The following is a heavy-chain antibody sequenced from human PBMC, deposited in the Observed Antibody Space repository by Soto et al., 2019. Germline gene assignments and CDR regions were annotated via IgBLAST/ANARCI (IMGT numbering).Heavy chain of an antibody. CDR3: ARHREYYYGSGIHNWFDP. J-gene: IGHJ5*02. CDR2: TYYRSKWYN. D-gene: IGHD3-10*01. CDR1: GDSVSSNSAA. V-gene: IGHV6-1*01. Sequence: PSQTLSLTCAISGDSVSSNSAAWNWIRQSPSRGLGWLGRTYYRSKWYNDYAVSVKSRITINPDTSKNQFSLQLNSVTPEDTAVYYCARHREYYYGSGIHNWFDPWGQGTLVTVSS.